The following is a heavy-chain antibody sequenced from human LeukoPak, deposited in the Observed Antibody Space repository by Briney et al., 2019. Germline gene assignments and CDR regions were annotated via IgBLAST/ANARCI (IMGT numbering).Heavy chain of an antibody. V-gene: IGHV3-23*01. CDR1: GFTFSSYG. Sequence: GSLRLSCAASGFTFSSYGMSWVRQAPGKGLEWVSAISGSGGSTYYADSVKGRFTISRDNSKNTLYLQMNSLRAEDTAVYFCVMYTWGDVPDIWGQGTMVTVSS. J-gene: IGHJ3*02. CDR3: VMYTWGDVPDI. CDR2: ISGSGGST. D-gene: IGHD1-20*01.